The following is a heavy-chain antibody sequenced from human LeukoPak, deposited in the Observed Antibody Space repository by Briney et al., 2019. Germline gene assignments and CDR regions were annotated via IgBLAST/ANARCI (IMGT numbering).Heavy chain of an antibody. V-gene: IGHV4-61*02. CDR2: IYTSGST. CDR3: ARDQSYMDTVMTTGLFDP. J-gene: IGHJ5*02. D-gene: IGHD4-17*01. CDR1: GGSISSSSYY. Sequence: PSETLSLTCTVSGGSISSSSYYWGWIRQPAGKGLEWIGRIYTSGSTNYNPSLKSRVTMSVDTSKNQFSLKLSSVTAADTAVYYCARDQSYMDTVMTTGLFDPWGQGTLVTVSS.